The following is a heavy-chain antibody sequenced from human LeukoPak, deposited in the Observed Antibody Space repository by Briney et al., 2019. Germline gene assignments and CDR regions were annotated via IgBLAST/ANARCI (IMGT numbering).Heavy chain of an antibody. CDR2: FDPEDGET. CDR1: GYTLTELS. D-gene: IGHD1-26*01. J-gene: IGHJ4*02. V-gene: IGHV1-24*01. Sequence: ASVKVSCEVSGYTLTELSMHWVRQAPGKGLEWMGGFDPEDGETIYAQKFQGRVTMTEDTSTDTAYMELSSLRSEDTAVYYCATPLGATTGVTLYYWGQGTLVTVSS. CDR3: ATPLGATTGVTLYY.